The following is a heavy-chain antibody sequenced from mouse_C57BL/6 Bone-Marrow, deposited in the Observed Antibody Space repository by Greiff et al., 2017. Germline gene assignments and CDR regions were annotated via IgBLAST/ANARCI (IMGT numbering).Heavy chain of an antibody. CDR1: GYAFTNYL. CDR3: ARYYGRVYAMAY. Sequence: QVQLQQSGAELVRPGTSVKVSCKASGYAFTNYLIEWVKQRPGQGLAWIGVINPGSGGTNYNEQFKGKAILPADNSSSTAYMQLSSPTSEYSAVYFCARYYGRVYAMAYGGQGTSVTDSS. D-gene: IGHD1-1*01. J-gene: IGHJ4*01. CDR2: INPGSGGT. V-gene: IGHV1-54*01.